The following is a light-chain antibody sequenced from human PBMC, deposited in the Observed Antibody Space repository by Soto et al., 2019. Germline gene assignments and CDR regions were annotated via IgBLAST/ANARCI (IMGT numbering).Light chain of an antibody. CDR2: DNE. CDR3: ATWDKFLSVV. J-gene: IGLJ2*01. V-gene: IGLV1-51*01. Sequence: QSVLTQLPSVSAAPGQKVTISCSGSSSNIETNYVSWYQQFPGKAPKLLIYDNEKRPSGIPDRFSGSKSGTSATLAITGLQTGDEADYYCATWDKFLSVVFGGGTKVTVL. CDR1: SSNIETNY.